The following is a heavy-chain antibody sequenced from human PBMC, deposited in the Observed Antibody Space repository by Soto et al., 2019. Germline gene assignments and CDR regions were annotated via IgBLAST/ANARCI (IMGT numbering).Heavy chain of an antibody. CDR2: ISGYNGNT. CDR3: AREPLFGYLEN. J-gene: IGHJ4*02. CDR1: GYTFTSYA. V-gene: IGHV1-18*04. D-gene: IGHD3-3*02. Sequence: QVQLVQSGGEVKKPGAAVKVSCKTSGYTFTSYAITWVRQAPGQGLEWMGKISGYNGNTDYSEKFQGRVTMTTDTSTSTAYMELRSLRSDDTADYFCAREPLFGYLENWGQGTLVTVSS.